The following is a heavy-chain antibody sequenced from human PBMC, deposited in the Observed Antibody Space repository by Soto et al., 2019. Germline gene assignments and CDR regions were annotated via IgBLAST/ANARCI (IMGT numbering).Heavy chain of an antibody. V-gene: IGHV5-10-1*01. J-gene: IGHJ4*02. CDR1: GYSFTSYW. CDR2: IDPSDSYT. D-gene: IGHD2-2*01. Sequence: PGESLKISCKGSGYSFTSYWISWVRQMPGKGLEWMGRIDPSDSYTNYSPSFQGHVTISADKSISTAYLQWSSLKASDTAMYYCAILSIVLVPAAPNDYWGQATLVTVSS. CDR3: AILSIVLVPAAPNDY.